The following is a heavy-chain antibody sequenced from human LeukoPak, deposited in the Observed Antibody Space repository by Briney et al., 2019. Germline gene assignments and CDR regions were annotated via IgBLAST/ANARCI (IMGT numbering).Heavy chain of an antibody. CDR2: INHSGNT. J-gene: IGHJ2*01. CDR3: ARALVYGSGSYFVWYFDL. V-gene: IGHV4-34*01. CDR1: GGSFSGYN. Sequence: SETLSLTCAVYGGSFSGYNWRWIRQPPGKGLEWIGEINHSGNTKYNPSLKSRVTISVDTSKDQFSLKLNFVTAADTAVYYCARALVYGSGSYFVWYFDLWGRGTLVTVSS. D-gene: IGHD3-10*01.